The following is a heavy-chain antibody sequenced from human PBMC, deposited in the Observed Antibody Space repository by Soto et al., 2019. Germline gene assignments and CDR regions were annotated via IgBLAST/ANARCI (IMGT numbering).Heavy chain of an antibody. CDR1: GYSFSSYA. CDR3: ARHYDASLFPRALGN. J-gene: IGHJ4*02. CDR2: ISTFNGNT. V-gene: IGHV1-18*01. Sequence: ASVKVSCKTSGYSFSSYAISWVRQAPGQGLEWLGWISTFNGNTNYARKLQGRVTMTTDTSTSTAYMELRSLTSDDTAVYYCARHYDASLFPRALGNCGPGTLVPVYS. D-gene: IGHD3-16*01.